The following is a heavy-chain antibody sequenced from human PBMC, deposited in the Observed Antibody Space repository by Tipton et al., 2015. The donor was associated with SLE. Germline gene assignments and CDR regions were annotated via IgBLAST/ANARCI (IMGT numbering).Heavy chain of an antibody. CDR3: ARGGTAPGTLYFDL. V-gene: IGHV3-30*04. D-gene: IGHD1-7*01. CDR1: GFTFSSYA. CDR2: ISYDGSNK. Sequence: SLRLSCAASGFTFSSYAMHWVRQAPGKGLEWVAVISYDGSNKYYADSVKGRFTISRDNSKNTLYLQMNSLRAEDTAVYYCARGGTAPGTLYFDLWGQGILVTVSS. J-gene: IGHJ4*02.